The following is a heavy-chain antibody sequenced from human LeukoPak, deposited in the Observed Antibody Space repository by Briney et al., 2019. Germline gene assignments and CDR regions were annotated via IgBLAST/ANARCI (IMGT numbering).Heavy chain of an antibody. D-gene: IGHD2-2*01. CDR3: AKDIGRYCSSTSCYDY. V-gene: IGHV3-9*01. J-gene: IGHJ4*02. CDR2: ISWNSGSI. Sequence: SGGSLRLSCAASGFTFDDYAMHWVRQAPGKGLEWVSGISWNSGSIGYADSVKGRFTIPRDNAKNSLYLQMNSLRAEDTALYYCAKDIGRYCSSTSCYDYWGQGTLVTVSS. CDR1: GFTFDDYA.